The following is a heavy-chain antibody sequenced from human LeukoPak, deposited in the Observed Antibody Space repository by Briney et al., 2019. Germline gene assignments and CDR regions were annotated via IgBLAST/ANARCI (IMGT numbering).Heavy chain of an antibody. D-gene: IGHD5-18*01. CDR2: IKQDGSEK. CDR3: AKATDDTTMVLDY. J-gene: IGHJ4*02. CDR1: GFTFSSYW. Sequence: GGSLRLSCAASGFTFSSYWMSWVRQAPGKGLEWVANIKQDGSEKYYVDSVKGRFTISRDNAKNSLYLQMNSLRIEDTAVYYCAKATDDTTMVLDYWGQGTLVTVST. V-gene: IGHV3-7*01.